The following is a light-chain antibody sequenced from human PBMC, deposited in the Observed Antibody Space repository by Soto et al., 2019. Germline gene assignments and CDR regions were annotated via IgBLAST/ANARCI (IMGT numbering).Light chain of an antibody. J-gene: IGLJ1*01. CDR1: ASDIGGYTF. Sequence: QSVLTQPPSASGSPGQSVAISCTGTASDIGGYTFVSRYQQHPGKAPKLLIYDVNKRPSGVPDRFSGSKSGNTASLTVSGLQAEDEADYYCSAHGGTNPYVFGTGTKLTVL. CDR2: DVN. V-gene: IGLV2-8*01. CDR3: SAHGGTNPYV.